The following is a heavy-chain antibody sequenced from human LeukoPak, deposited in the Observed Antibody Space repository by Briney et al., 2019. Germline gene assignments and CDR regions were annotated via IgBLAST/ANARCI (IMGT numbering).Heavy chain of an antibody. J-gene: IGHJ4*02. CDR1: GFTLSSYA. V-gene: IGHV3-23*01. D-gene: IGHD4-17*01. CDR2: ISGSGGST. CDR3: AIPPMTTVTTIDY. Sequence: GGSLRLSCAASGFTLSSYAMSWVRQAPGKGLEWVSAISGSGGSTYYADSVKGRFTISRDNSKNTLYLQMNSLRAEDTAVYYCAIPPMTTVTTIDYWGQGTLVTVSS.